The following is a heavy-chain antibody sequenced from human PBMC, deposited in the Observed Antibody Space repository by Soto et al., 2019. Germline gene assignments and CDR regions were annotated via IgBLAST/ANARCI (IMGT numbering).Heavy chain of an antibody. J-gene: IGHJ5*02. Sequence: QVQLQESGPRLVKPSGTLSLTCGVSGGSISSINWWSWVRQSPGKGLEWIGEIYHDGSTNYNPSLKSRCNISVEKSKNQFSLKVPSLNAADTAGDYCARSPGVSTTHHFDPWGQGTLVTISS. D-gene: IGHD1-26*01. CDR3: ARSPGVSTTHHFDP. CDR2: IYHDGST. V-gene: IGHV4-4*02. CDR1: GGSISSINW.